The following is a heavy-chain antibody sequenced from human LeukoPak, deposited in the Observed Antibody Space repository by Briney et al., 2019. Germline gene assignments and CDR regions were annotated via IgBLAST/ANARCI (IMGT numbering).Heavy chain of an antibody. CDR2: IKQDGSVK. D-gene: IGHD6-6*01. CDR3: ARIGYSSSSLDF. CDR1: GFPFTNYW. V-gene: IGHV3-7*03. J-gene: IGHJ4*02. Sequence: GGSLRLSCATSGFPFTNYWMTWVRQAPGKGLEWVANIKQDGSVKYYVDSVKGRFTISRDNTKNSVYLQMISLRAEDTAVYKCARIGYSSSSLDFWGRGTLITVSS.